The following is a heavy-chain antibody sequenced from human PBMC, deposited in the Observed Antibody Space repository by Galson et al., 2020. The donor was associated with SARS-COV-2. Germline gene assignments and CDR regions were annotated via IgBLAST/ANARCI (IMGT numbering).Heavy chain of an antibody. CDR2: ISSSSRYI. V-gene: IGHV3-21*01. CDR3: ARSITMVLGVIHPNIEYYYDYYGMDV. J-gene: IGHJ6*02. D-gene: IGHD3-10*01. Sequence: NSGGSLRLSCAASGFTFSSYSMNWVRQAPGKGLEWVSSISSSSRYIYYADSVKGRFTISRDNAKNSLYLQMNSLRAEDTAVYYCARSITMVLGVIHPNIEYYYDYYGMDVWGQGTTVTVSS. CDR1: GFTFSSYS.